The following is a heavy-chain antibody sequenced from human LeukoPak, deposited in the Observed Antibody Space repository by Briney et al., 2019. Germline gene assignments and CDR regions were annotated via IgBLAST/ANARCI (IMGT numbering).Heavy chain of an antibody. J-gene: IGHJ4*02. CDR2: ISGSGGST. CDR1: GFTFSSYA. CDR3: ARTSGQDSSSWYVHILDY. D-gene: IGHD6-13*01. Sequence: GGSLRLSCAASGFTFSSYAMSWVRQAPGKGLEWVSAISGSGGSTYYADSVKGRFTISRDNSKNTLYLQMNSLRAEDTAVYYCARTSGQDSSSWYVHILDYWGQGTLVTVSS. V-gene: IGHV3-23*01.